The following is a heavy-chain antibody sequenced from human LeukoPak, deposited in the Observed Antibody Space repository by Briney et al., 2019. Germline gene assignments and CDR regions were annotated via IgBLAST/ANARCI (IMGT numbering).Heavy chain of an antibody. V-gene: IGHV3-48*04. D-gene: IGHD4-23*01. J-gene: IGHJ4*02. CDR3: ARDYGGSSPFDY. CDR2: IRRSSSSI. Sequence: PGRCLRLSCAAAGFTFSRYSMKWVRQAPGKWLGWVSYIRRSSSSIYYADSVKGRFSISRDNAKNSLYMHMNSVRAEDTAVYYCARDYGGSSPFDYWGQGTLVTVSS. CDR1: GFTFSRYS.